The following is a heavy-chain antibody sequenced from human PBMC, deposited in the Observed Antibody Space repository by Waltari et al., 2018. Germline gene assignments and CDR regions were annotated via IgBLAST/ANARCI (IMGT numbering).Heavy chain of an antibody. J-gene: IGHJ4*02. V-gene: IGHV5-51*01. Sequence: EVQLEQSGAEVKKPGESLKISCNGSGYSFAKYWIGWVRQMHGKGLEWRGVNNPGTSNTKSGLSFQGQITISADTSISTAYLQWSSLKASDTAIYCCARQNIHSYGYGYFDFWGQGTLVTVSS. CDR3: ARQNIHSYGYGYFDF. CDR1: GYSFAKYW. D-gene: IGHD5-18*01. CDR2: NNPGTSNT.